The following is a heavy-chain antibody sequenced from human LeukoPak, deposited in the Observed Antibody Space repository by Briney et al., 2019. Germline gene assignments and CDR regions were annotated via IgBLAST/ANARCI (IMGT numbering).Heavy chain of an antibody. Sequence: SETLSLTCTVSGGSSSSNYWSWIRQPPGKGLEWIGDIYYSGSTNYNPSLKSRVTISVDTSKNQFSLKLSSVTAADTAVYYCARRNYDILTSPFDYWGQGTLVTVSS. CDR3: ARRNYDILTSPFDY. CDR1: GGSSSSNY. V-gene: IGHV4-59*08. D-gene: IGHD3-9*01. CDR2: IYYSGST. J-gene: IGHJ4*02.